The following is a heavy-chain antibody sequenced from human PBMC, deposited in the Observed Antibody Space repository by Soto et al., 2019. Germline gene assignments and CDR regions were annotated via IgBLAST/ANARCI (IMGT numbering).Heavy chain of an antibody. D-gene: IGHD2-8*01. J-gene: IGHJ4*02. Sequence: SETLSLTCTVSGDSVTNYFWSWMRQPPGKGLEWIGHIYQGGRTNYSPSLRSRVTMSLDSSKNQFSLNLSSVTAADTAVYFCARDPGYCTNGVCPIFDFWGQGLLVT. V-gene: IGHV4-59*02. CDR1: GDSVTNYF. CDR3: ARDPGYCTNGVCPIFDF. CDR2: IYQGGRT.